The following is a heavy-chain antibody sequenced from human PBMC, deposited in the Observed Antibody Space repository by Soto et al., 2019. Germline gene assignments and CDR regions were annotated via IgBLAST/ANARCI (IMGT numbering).Heavy chain of an antibody. J-gene: IGHJ5*02. CDR3: ARSPEPVVVVAASNWFDP. CDR2: INPNSGGT. D-gene: IGHD2-15*01. CDR1: GYTFTGYY. Sequence: ASVKVSCKASGYTFTGYYMHWVRQAPGQGLEWMGWINPNSGGTNYAQKFQGWVTMTRDTSISTAYMELSRLRSDDTAVYYCARSPEPVVVVAASNWFDPWGQGTLVTVSS. V-gene: IGHV1-2*04.